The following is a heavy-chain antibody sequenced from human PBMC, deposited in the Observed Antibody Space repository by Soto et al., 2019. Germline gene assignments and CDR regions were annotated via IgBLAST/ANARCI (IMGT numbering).Heavy chain of an antibody. CDR2: ISSDGSNK. CDR3: ASGPPRALTFDY. V-gene: IGHV3-30*03. J-gene: IGHJ4*02. CDR1: GFTFSSYG. D-gene: IGHD3-3*02. Sequence: GGSLRLSCAASGFTFSSYGMHWVRQAPDKGLEWVAVISSDGSNKYYADSVKGRFTISRDNSKSTLYLQMNSLRAEDTAVYYGASGPPRALTFDYWGQGTLVTVSS.